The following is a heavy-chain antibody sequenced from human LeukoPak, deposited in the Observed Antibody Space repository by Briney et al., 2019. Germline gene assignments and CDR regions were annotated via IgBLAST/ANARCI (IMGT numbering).Heavy chain of an antibody. V-gene: IGHV3-21*01. CDR1: GFTFSSCN. Sequence: GGSLRLSCAASGFTFSSCNTNWVRQAPGKGLEWVSSISTSSSYIYYADSVKGRFTISRDNAKNSLSLQINSLRAEDTAVYYCARDSGVGPCLFCSGFDIWGQGTMVTVSS. CDR3: ARDSGVGPCLFCSGFDI. CDR2: ISTSSSYI. D-gene: IGHD2-15*01. J-gene: IGHJ3*02.